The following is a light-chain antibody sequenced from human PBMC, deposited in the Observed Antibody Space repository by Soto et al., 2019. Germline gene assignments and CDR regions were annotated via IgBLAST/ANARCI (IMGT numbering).Light chain of an antibody. Sequence: QSALTQPASVSGSPGQSITISCTGTSSYAGAYNYVSWYQQHPGKAPKLMIYDVSNRPSGVSNRFSGSKSGNTASLTISGLQAEDEADYYCSSYTNSNTLLFVFGTGTKVTVL. CDR1: SSYAGAYNY. CDR3: SSYTNSNTLLFV. CDR2: DVS. V-gene: IGLV2-14*01. J-gene: IGLJ1*01.